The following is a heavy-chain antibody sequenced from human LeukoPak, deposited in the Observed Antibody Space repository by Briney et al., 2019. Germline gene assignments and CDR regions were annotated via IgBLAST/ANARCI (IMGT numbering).Heavy chain of an antibody. CDR1: GYTFSSYG. Sequence: ASVRVSCKASGYTFSSYGITWVRQAPGQGLEWMGWISAYNGNTNYVQKLQGRVTMTTDTSTSTAYMELRSLRSDDTATYFCARDLGDDLTTVTSGNWFDPWGQGTLVTVSS. CDR2: ISAYNGNT. CDR3: ARDLGDDLTTVTSGNWFDP. J-gene: IGHJ5*02. D-gene: IGHD4-17*01. V-gene: IGHV1-18*01.